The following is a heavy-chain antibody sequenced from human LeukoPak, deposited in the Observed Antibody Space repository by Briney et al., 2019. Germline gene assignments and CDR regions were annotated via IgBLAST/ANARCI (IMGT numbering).Heavy chain of an antibody. V-gene: IGHV1-18*01. CDR3: ARSITIFGVVPTGFDY. CDR1: GYTFTSYG. CDR2: ISAYNGNT. D-gene: IGHD3-3*01. Sequence: GASVKVSCKASGYTFTSYGISWVRQAPGQGLEWMGWISAYNGNTNYAQKLQGRVTMTTDTSTSTAYMELRSLRSDDTAVYYCARSITIFGVVPTGFDYWGQGTLVTVSS. J-gene: IGHJ4*02.